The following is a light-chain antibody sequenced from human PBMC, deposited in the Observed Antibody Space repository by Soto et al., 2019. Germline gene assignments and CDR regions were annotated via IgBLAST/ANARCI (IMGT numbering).Light chain of an antibody. Sequence: DIQMTQSPSTLSESVVDRVTITCRASQSISSWLAWYQQKPGKAPKLLIYDASSLESGVPSRFSGSGSGTEFTLTISSLQPDDFATYYCQQYNSYSTFGQGTKGDIK. CDR3: QQYNSYST. V-gene: IGKV1-5*01. CDR2: DAS. CDR1: QSISSW. J-gene: IGKJ1*01.